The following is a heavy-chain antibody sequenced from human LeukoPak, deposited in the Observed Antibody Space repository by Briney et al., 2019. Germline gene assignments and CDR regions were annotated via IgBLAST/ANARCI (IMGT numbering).Heavy chain of an antibody. D-gene: IGHD5-12*01. CDR1: GFTFSTYG. Sequence: PGGSLRLSCSASGFTFSTYGMSWVRQAPGKGLEWVSAISGSGVSTYYADSVKGRFTISRDNSKNTLYLQMNSLRAEDTAVYYCAKAWVAVATIIYYYMDVWGKGTTVTISS. J-gene: IGHJ6*03. CDR3: AKAWVAVATIIYYYMDV. CDR2: ISGSGVST. V-gene: IGHV3-23*01.